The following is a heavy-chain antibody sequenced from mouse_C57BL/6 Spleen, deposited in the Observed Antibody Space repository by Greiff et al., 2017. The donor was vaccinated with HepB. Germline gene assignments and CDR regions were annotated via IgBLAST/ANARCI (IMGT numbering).Heavy chain of an antibody. CDR2: IYPGSGST. CDR3: ARGGYYGNSYFWYFDV. D-gene: IGHD1-1*01. Sequence: QVQLQQPGAELVKPGASVKMSCKASGYTFTSYWITWVKQRPGQGLEWIGDIYPGSGSTNYNEKFKSKATLTVDTSSSTAYMQLSSLTSEDSAVYYCARGGYYGNSYFWYFDVWGTGTTVTVSS. CDR1: GYTFTSYW. J-gene: IGHJ1*03. V-gene: IGHV1-55*01.